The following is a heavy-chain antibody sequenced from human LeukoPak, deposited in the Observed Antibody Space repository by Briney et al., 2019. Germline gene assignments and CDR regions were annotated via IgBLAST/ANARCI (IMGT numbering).Heavy chain of an antibody. Sequence: ASVKVSCKASGYTFTSDDINLVRQGTGQGLEWMGGMNPNSGNAGYAQTFQGRVTMTRNTSISTDYMELSSERPEDTAVYYCERENQKIGRSTSSGMDVWGQGTTVTVSS. J-gene: IGHJ6*02. V-gene: IGHV1-8*01. CDR2: MNPNSGNA. CDR1: GYTFTSDD. CDR3: ERENQKIGRSTSSGMDV. D-gene: IGHD2-2*01.